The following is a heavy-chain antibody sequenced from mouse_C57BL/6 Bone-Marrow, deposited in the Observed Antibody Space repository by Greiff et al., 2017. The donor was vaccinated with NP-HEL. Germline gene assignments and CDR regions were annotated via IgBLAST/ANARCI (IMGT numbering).Heavy chain of an antibody. CDR1: GYTFTSYG. D-gene: IGHD1-1*01. CDR2: IYPRSGNT. CDR3: ARIYSGSSFAY. Sequence: QVQLQQSGAELARPGASVKLSCKASGYTFTSYGISWVKQRTGQGLEWIGEIYPRSGNTYYNEKFKGKATLTADKSSSTAYMELRSLTSEDSAVYFCARIYSGSSFAYWGQGTLVTVSA. V-gene: IGHV1-81*01. J-gene: IGHJ3*01.